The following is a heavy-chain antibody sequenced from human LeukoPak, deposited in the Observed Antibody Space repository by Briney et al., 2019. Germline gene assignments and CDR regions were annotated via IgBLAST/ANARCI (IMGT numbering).Heavy chain of an antibody. D-gene: IGHD3-22*01. J-gene: IGHJ4*02. CDR2: IYYSGST. CDR1: GGSISSYY. CDR3: ARFDSSGYYGDYYFDY. V-gene: IGHV4-59*01. Sequence: SETLSLTCTVSGGSISSYYWSWTRQPPGKGLEWIGYIYYSGSTNYNPSLKSRVTISVDTSKNQFSLKLSSVTAADTAVYYCARFDSSGYYGDYYFDYWGQGTLVTVSS.